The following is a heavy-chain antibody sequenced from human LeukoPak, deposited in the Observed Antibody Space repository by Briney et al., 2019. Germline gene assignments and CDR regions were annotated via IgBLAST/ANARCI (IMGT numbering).Heavy chain of an antibody. CDR3: TKSHGEWELLDF. CDR2: IRYNSAVK. J-gene: IGHJ4*01. V-gene: IGHV3-9*01. D-gene: IGHD4-23*01. Sequence: PGGSLRLSCAASGFEFDDYAMHWVRQAPGKGLEWVAGIRYNSAVKVYADSVKGRFTISRENANNSLYLQMDSLTSEDTAFYYCTKSHGEWELLDFWGHGTLVTVSS. CDR1: GFEFDDYA.